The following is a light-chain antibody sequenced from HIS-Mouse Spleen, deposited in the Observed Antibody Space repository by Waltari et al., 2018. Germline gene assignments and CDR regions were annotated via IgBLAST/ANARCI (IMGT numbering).Light chain of an antibody. CDR1: SSAVGSYNL. CDR2: EGS. J-gene: IGLJ2*01. V-gene: IGLV2-23*03. Sequence: QSALTQPASVSGSPGQSITIPCTGTSSAVGSYNLFSWYQQHPGKAPKLMIYEGSKRPSGVSNRFSGSKSGNTASLTISGLQAEDEADYYCCSYAGSSTFVVFGGGTKLTVL. CDR3: CSYAGSSTFVV.